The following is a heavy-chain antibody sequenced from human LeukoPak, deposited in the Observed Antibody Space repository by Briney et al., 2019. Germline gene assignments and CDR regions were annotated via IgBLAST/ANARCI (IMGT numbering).Heavy chain of an antibody. Sequence: GASVKVSCKASGYTFTGYYMHWVRQAPGQGLEWMGWINPNSGGTSYAQKFQGRVTMTRDMSTSTVYMELSSLRSEDTAVYYCAREVIAAAGTGTDYWGQGTLVTVSS. CDR2: INPNSGGT. D-gene: IGHD6-13*01. CDR3: AREVIAAAGTGTDY. J-gene: IGHJ4*02. CDR1: GYTFTGYY. V-gene: IGHV1-2*02.